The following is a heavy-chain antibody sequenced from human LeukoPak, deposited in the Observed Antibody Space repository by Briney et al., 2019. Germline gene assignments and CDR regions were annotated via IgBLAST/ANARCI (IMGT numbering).Heavy chain of an antibody. CDR3: ARGGSQRFDY. CDR1: GFTFSSYW. D-gene: IGHD3-10*01. V-gene: IGHV3-7*03. J-gene: IGHJ4*02. Sequence: GGSLRLSCAASGFTFSSYWMSWVRQAPGKGLEWVANIKPDGNDKYYVDSVKGRFTISRDNAKNSLSLQMNSLRAEDTAVYYCARGGSQRFDYWGQGTLVTVSS. CDR2: IKPDGNDK.